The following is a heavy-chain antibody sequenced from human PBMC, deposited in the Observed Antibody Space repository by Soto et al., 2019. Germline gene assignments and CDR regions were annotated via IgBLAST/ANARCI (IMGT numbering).Heavy chain of an antibody. Sequence: EVQLVESGGGLVQPGRSLRLSCAAPGFTFDDYAMHWVRQAPGKGLEWVSGISWNSGSIGYADSVKGRFTISRDNAKNSLYLQMNSLRAEDTALYYCANALEGQYYYGMDVWGQGTTVTVSS. CDR1: GFTFDDYA. V-gene: IGHV3-9*01. J-gene: IGHJ6*02. CDR3: ANALEGQYYYGMDV. CDR2: ISWNSGSI.